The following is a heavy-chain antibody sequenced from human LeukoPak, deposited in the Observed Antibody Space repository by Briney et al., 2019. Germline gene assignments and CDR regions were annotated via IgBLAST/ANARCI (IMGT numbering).Heavy chain of an antibody. J-gene: IGHJ3*02. D-gene: IGHD3-9*01. CDR1: GGSISSSNYW. Sequence: PSETLSLTCTVSGGSISSSNYWWGWIRQPPGKGLEWIGSIYYSGITYYNPSLESRVTISVDTSKNQFSLKLSSVTAADTAVYYCARPLLNGYRCDTFDIWGQGTMVTVSS. CDR2: IYYSGIT. CDR3: ARPLLNGYRCDTFDI. V-gene: IGHV4-39*01.